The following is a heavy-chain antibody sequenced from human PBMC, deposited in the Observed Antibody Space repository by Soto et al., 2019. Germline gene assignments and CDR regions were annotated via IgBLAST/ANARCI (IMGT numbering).Heavy chain of an antibody. CDR1: GGTFSSYA. D-gene: IGHD6-19*01. CDR3: ARAPGIAVDPYYFDY. Sequence: ASVKVSCKASGGTFSSYAISWVRQAPGQGLEWMGGIIPIFGTANYAQKFQGRVTITADESTSTAYMELSSLRSEDTAVYYCARAPGIAVDPYYFDYWGQGTLVTVSS. J-gene: IGHJ4*02. V-gene: IGHV1-69*13. CDR2: IIPIFGTA.